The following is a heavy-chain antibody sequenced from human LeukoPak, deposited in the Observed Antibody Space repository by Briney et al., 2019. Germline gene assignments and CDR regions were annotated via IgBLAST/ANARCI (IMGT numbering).Heavy chain of an antibody. CDR3: ARENYYDSSGYEPGYYGMDV. D-gene: IGHD3-22*01. CDR2: INHSGST. V-gene: IGHV4-34*01. CDR1: GGSISSYY. Sequence: SETLSLTCTVSGGSISSYYWSWIRQPPGKGLEWIGEINHSGSTNYNPSLKSRVTISVDTSKNQFSLKLSSVTAADTAVYYCARENYYDSSGYEPGYYGMDVWGQGTTVTVSS. J-gene: IGHJ6*02.